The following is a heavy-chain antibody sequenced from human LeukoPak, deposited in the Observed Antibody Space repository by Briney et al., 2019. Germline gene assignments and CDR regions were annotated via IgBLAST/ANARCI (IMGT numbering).Heavy chain of an antibody. Sequence: GASVKVSCKASGYTFTSYGLSWVRQAPGQGLEWMGWISTYNGNTNYAQKLQGRVTMTTDTSTSTAYMEQRSLRSDDTAVYYCARDGHPSWDCSRASCYAVDYWGQGTLVTVSS. CDR2: ISTYNGNT. J-gene: IGHJ4*02. V-gene: IGHV1-18*01. D-gene: IGHD2-2*01. CDR1: GYTFTSYG. CDR3: ARDGHPSWDCSRASCYAVDY.